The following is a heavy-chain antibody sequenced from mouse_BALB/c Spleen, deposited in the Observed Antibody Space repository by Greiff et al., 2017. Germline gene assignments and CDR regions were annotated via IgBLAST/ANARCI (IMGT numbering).Heavy chain of an antibody. CDR3: TRDEGSYAMDY. J-gene: IGHJ4*01. CDR1: GFTFSSYT. Sequence: RVESGGGLVKPGGSLKLSCAASGFTFSSYTMSWVRQTPEKRLEWVATISSGGSYTYYPDSVKGRFTISRDNAKNTLYLQMSSLKSEDTAMYYCTRDEGSYAMDYWGQGTSVTVSS. V-gene: IGHV5-6-4*01. CDR2: ISSGGSYT.